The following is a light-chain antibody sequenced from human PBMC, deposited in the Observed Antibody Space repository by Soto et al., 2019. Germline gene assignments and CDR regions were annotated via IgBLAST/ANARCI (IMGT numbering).Light chain of an antibody. Sequence: QSVLSQPPSASGSPGQSVAISCTVTSSDVGGYNYVSWYQQHPGKAPKLMIYEVNKRPSGVPDRFSGSKSGNTASLTVSGLQAEDEADYYCSSYAGSSNVFGTGTKVTGL. CDR2: EVN. CDR3: SSYAGSSNV. J-gene: IGLJ1*01. CDR1: SSDVGGYNY. V-gene: IGLV2-8*01.